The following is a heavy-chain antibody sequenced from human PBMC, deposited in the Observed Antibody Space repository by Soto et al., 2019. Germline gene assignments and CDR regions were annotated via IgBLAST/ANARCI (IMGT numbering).Heavy chain of an antibody. D-gene: IGHD3-22*01. CDR2: IIPNFGTA. CDR3: VRGRYYYDSSGYYPPVLYSYGMDV. CDR1: GGTFSSYA. Sequence: QVQLVQSGAEVKKPGSSVKVSCKASGGTFSSYAISWVRQAPGQGLEWMGGIIPNFGTANYAQKFQGRVTITAEKSTSTAYMELSSLRSEDTGVYYCVRGRYYYDSSGYYPPVLYSYGMDVWGQGATVTVSS. J-gene: IGHJ6*02. V-gene: IGHV1-69*06.